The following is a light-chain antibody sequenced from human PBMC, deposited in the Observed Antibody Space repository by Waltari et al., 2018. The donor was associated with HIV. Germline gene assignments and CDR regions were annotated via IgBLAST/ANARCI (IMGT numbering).Light chain of an antibody. V-gene: IGLV1-47*01. Sequence: QSVLTQPPSASGTPGQRVTISCSGSSSNIGSNFVYWYQQILGTTPKLLIYKTDQRPSGFPDRFSGSKPGTSAALTISGLRSEDEADYFCAAWDDSLSGHVAFGGGTRVTVL. CDR2: KTD. CDR1: SSNIGSNF. J-gene: IGLJ2*01. CDR3: AAWDDSLSGHVA.